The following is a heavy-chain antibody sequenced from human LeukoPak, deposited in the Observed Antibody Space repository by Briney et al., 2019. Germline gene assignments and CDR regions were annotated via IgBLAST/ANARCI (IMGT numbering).Heavy chain of an antibody. J-gene: IGHJ4*02. V-gene: IGHV1-69*05. CDR2: IIPIFGTA. CDR3: ARVSDSYGAFVC. CDR1: GGTFSSYA. D-gene: IGHD5-18*01. Sequence: SVKVSCKASGGTFSSYAISWVRQAPGQRLEWMGGIIPIFGTANYAQKFQGRVTITTDESTSTAYMELSSLRAEDTAVYYGARVSDSYGAFVCWGQGTLVTVSS.